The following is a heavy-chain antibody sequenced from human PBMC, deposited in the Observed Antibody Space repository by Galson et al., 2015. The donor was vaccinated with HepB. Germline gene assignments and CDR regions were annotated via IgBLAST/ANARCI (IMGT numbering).Heavy chain of an antibody. CDR3: ANGITGEWELLVNAFDI. V-gene: IGHV3-23*01. D-gene: IGHD1-14*01. CDR1: GFLFTNYA. J-gene: IGHJ3*02. Sequence: SLRLSCAASGFLFTNYAMSWVRQAPGKGLEWVSTISSGGTGTYYADSVKGRFTTSRDNSMSTLYLQMNSLRVEDTAVYYCANGITGEWELLVNAFDIWGPGAMVAVSS. CDR2: ISSGGTGT.